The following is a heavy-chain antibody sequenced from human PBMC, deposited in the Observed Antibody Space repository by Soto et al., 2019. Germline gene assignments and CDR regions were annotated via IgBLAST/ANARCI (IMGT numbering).Heavy chain of an antibody. CDR2: ISSSGSTI. J-gene: IGHJ4*02. V-gene: IGHV3-11*01. CDR1: GFTFSDYY. D-gene: IGHD6-13*01. Sequence: GGSLRLSCAASGFTFSDYYMSWIRQAPGKGLDWVSYISSSGSTIYYADSVKGRFTVSRDNAKNSLYPQMNSLRAEDTAMYYCARDRMYSSSWYSYWGQGTLVTVSS. CDR3: ARDRMYSSSWYSY.